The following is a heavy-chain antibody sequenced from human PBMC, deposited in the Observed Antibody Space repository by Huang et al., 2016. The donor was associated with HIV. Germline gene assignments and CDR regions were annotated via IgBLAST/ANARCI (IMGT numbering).Heavy chain of an antibody. Sequence: QLQPQESGPRLVKPSETLSLTCTVSGGSISSTSYYWGWIRQPPGKGLEWIVNIYYSGTTYYNPSLKSRVTISVDTSKNQFSLKLSSVTAADTAVYYCARRPFFYGSGSYPLFDYWGQGTLVTVSS. CDR2: IYYSGTT. D-gene: IGHD3-10*01. CDR3: ARRPFFYGSGSYPLFDY. J-gene: IGHJ4*02. CDR1: GGSISSTSYY. V-gene: IGHV4-39*01.